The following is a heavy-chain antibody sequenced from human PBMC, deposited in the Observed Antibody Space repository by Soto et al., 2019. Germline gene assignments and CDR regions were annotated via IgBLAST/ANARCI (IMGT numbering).Heavy chain of an antibody. CDR2: MNPNSGNT. CDR1: GYTFTSYD. V-gene: IGHV1-8*01. Sequence: VASVKVSCKASGYTFTSYDINWVRQATGQGLEWMGWMNPNSGNTGYAQKFQGRVTMTRNTSISTAYMELSSLRSEDTAVYYCARDNSVALEWLLYSPYYYYGMDVWGQGTTVTVSS. CDR3: ARDNSVALEWLLYSPYYYYGMDV. J-gene: IGHJ6*02. D-gene: IGHD3-3*01.